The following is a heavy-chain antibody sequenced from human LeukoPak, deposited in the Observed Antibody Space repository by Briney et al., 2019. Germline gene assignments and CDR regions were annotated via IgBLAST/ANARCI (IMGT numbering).Heavy chain of an antibody. J-gene: IGHJ4*02. CDR1: GGSFSGYY. CDR3: ARGYGSSWYYYFDY. CDR2: INHSGST. D-gene: IGHD6-13*01. Sequence: PSETLSLTCAVYGGSFSGYYWSWIRQPPGKGLEWIGEINHSGSTNYNPSLKSRVTISVDTSKNQFSLKLSSAAAADTAVYYCARGYGSSWYYYFDYWGQGTLVTVSS. V-gene: IGHV4-34*01.